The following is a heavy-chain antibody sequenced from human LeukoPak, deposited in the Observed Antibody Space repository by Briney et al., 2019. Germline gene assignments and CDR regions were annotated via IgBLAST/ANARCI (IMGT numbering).Heavy chain of an antibody. V-gene: IGHV4-59*08. D-gene: IGHD4-17*01. CDR3: ARSDYGDAYYFDY. CDR2: IYYSGST. J-gene: IGHJ4*02. Sequence: SETLSLTCTVSGGSISSYYWSWIRQPPGKGLEWIGYIYYSGSTNYNPSLKSRVTISVDTSKNQFSLKLSSVTAADTALYYCARSDYGDAYYFDYWGQGTLVTVSS. CDR1: GGSISSYY.